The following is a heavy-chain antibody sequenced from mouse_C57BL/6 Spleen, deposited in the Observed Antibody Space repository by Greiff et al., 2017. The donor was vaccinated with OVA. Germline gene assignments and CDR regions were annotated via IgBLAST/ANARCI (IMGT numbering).Heavy chain of an antibody. D-gene: IGHD3-2*02. V-gene: IGHV1-81*01. Sequence: QVQLKQSGAELARPGASVKLSCKASGYTFTSYGISWVKQRTGQGLEWIGEIYPRSGNTYYNEKFKGKATLTADKSSSTAYMELRSLTSEDSAVYFCARRALDSSGSAYWGQGTLVTVSA. J-gene: IGHJ3*01. CDR2: IYPRSGNT. CDR3: ARRALDSSGSAY. CDR1: GYTFTSYG.